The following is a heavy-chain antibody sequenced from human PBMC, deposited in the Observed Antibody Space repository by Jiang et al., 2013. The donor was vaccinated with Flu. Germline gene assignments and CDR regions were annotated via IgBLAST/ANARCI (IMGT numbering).Heavy chain of an antibody. J-gene: IGHJ6*02. D-gene: IGHD3-3*01. CDR2: ISGSGGST. Sequence: VQLVESGGGLVQPGGSLRLSCAASGFTFSSYAMSWVRQAPGKGLEWVSAISGSGGSTYYADSVKGRFTISRDNSKNTLYLQMNSLRAEDTAVYYCAKDDQTCEVLRFLEDYYYYGMDVVGPRDHGHRLL. V-gene: IGHV3-23*04. CDR1: GFTFSSYA. CDR3: AKDDQTCEVLRFLEDYYYYGMDV.